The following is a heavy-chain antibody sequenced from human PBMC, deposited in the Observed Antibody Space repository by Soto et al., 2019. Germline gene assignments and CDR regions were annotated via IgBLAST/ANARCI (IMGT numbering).Heavy chain of an antibody. CDR2: ITSSSNYK. V-gene: IGHV3-21*01. J-gene: IGHJ4*02. CDR1: GFTFSSYN. CDR3: ARSSGGPTVPTSDY. Sequence: GGSLRLSCVASGFTFSSYNMNWFRQAPGKGLEWVSSITSSSNYKYYTDSVKGRFTISRDNAQESLYLQMNSLRAEDTAVYYCARSSGGPTVPTSDYWGQGTLVTVSS. D-gene: IGHD4-17*01.